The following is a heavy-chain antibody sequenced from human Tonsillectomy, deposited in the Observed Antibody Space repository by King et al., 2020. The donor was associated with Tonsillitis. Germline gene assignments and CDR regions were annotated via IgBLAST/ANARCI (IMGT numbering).Heavy chain of an antibody. CDR3: ARGKPYYDFWSGYYKTHY. J-gene: IGHJ4*02. D-gene: IGHD3-3*01. CDR1: GFTFSSYS. CDR2: ISSSSSTI. Sequence: VQLVEAGGGLVQPGGSLRLSCAASGFTFSSYSMNWVRQAPGKGLEWVSYISSSSSTIYYADSVKGRFTISRDNAKNSLYLQMNSLRAEDTAVYYCARGKPYYDFWSGYYKTHYWGQGTLVTVSS. V-gene: IGHV3-48*01.